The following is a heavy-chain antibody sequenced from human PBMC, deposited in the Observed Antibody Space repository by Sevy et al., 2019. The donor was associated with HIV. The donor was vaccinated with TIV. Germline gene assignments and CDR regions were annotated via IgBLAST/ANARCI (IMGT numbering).Heavy chain of an antibody. CDR2: INQDGSEK. D-gene: IGHD5-12*01. J-gene: IGHJ6*02. CDR3: VREGSAYDTYYYHYAMDV. V-gene: IGHV3-7*01. CDR1: GFTFKSYW. Sequence: GGSLRLSCAASGFTFKSYWMTWVRQAPGKGLEWVANINQDGSEKYYSDSLKGRFSISRDNSKNSVHLQINTLRAEDTAVYYCVREGSAYDTYYYHYAMDVWGQGTTVTVSS.